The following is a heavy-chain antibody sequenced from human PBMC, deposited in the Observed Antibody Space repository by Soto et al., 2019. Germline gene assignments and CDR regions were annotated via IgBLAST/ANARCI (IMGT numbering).Heavy chain of an antibody. CDR2: VYRGTS. J-gene: IGHJ4*02. V-gene: IGHV4-4*07. Sequence: DTLSLTCSVSCDSSSSYSWSWIRQPAGKGLEWLGRVYRGTSNYNPSLKSRLIMSLDTSKNQFSLNLRSVTAADTAGYYCARESLKETITMTVGNDHWARGTSVTGSS. D-gene: IGHD3-22*01. CDR3: ARESLKETITMTVGNDH. CDR1: CDSSSSYS.